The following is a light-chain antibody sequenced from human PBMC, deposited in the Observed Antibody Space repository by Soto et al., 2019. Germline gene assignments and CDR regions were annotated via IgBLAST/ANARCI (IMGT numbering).Light chain of an antibody. CDR1: QSIRSW. J-gene: IGKJ2*01. CDR2: DVS. V-gene: IGKV1-5*01. CDR3: QHYYGNPYT. Sequence: DIQMTQSPSTLSASVGDRVTITCRASQSIRSWLAWYQQKPGKAPKLLIYDVSNLESGVPSRFSGSASGTEFTLTISSLQPDDFATYYCQHYYGNPYTFGQGTKLKI.